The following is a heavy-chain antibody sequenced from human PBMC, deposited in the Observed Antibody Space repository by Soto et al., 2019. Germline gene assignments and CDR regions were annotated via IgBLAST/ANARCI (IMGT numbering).Heavy chain of an antibody. D-gene: IGHD3-3*01. CDR3: ARGDTIFESSARYYNYGLDV. CDR2: IIPLFGTT. CDR1: EGTFNSYV. J-gene: IGHJ6*02. V-gene: IGHV1-69*06. Sequence: VKLVQSRAEVKKPGSSVRVSCKASEGTFNSYVVSWVRQAPGQGLQWMGGIIPLFGTTNYAHPLEGRVTITADTSTTTAYMELSGLRPGDTAVYYCARGDTIFESSARYYNYGLDVWGQGTTVIVSS.